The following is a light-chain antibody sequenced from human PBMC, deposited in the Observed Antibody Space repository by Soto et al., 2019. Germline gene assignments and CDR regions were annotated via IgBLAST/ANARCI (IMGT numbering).Light chain of an antibody. J-gene: IGKJ1*01. V-gene: IGKV1-5*03. CDR3: QQYNSYSRT. CDR2: KAS. CDR1: QSISGF. Sequence: DVHMTQSPSSLSASVGDRVTITCRASQSISGFLNWYQQKPGKAPKLLIYKASSLESGVPSRFSGSGSGTEFTLTISSLQPDDFATYYCQQYNSYSRTFGQGTKVDIK.